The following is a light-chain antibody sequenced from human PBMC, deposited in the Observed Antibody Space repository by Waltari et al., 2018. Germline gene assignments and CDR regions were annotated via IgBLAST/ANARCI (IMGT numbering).Light chain of an antibody. Sequence: DIVMTQSPDSLAVSRGERATFHCKSSQSVLHSSNNKNYLAWYQQKPGQPPKLLIRWASTRESGVPDRFSGSGSGTDFTLTISSLQAEDVAVYYCQQHYSPPQTFGQGTKVEIK. CDR2: WAS. J-gene: IGKJ1*01. CDR3: QQHYSPPQT. CDR1: QSVLHSSNNKNY. V-gene: IGKV4-1*01.